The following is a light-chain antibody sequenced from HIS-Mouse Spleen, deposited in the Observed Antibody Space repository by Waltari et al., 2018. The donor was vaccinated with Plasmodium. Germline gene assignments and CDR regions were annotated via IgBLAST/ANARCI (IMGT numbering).Light chain of an antibody. CDR3: QQYDNLPLT. CDR1: QDISNY. V-gene: IGKV1-33*01. CDR2: DAS. J-gene: IGKJ4*01. Sequence: DIQMTQSPSSLSASVGDRVTITCQASQDISNYLNWYQQKPGKAPKLLIYDASNLETGFPSMFSGSRSGTDFSFSIRSLQPDDIATYYCQQYDNLPLTFGGGTKVEIK.